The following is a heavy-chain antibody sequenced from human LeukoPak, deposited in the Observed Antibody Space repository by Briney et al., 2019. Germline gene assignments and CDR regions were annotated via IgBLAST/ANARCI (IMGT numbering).Heavy chain of an antibody. CDR2: ISGSGGST. CDR1: GFTFSSYA. D-gene: IGHD5-18*01. Sequence: GGSLRLSCAASGFTFSSYAMGWVRQAPGKGLEWVSAISGSGGSTYYADSVMGRFTISRDNSKNTLYLQMNCLRPDDTAVYYCAKGPAYNTAEGYFDYWGQGTLVTVSS. V-gene: IGHV3-23*01. CDR3: AKGPAYNTAEGYFDY. J-gene: IGHJ4*02.